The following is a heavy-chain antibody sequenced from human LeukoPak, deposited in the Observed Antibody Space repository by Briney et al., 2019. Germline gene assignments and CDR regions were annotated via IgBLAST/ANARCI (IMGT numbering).Heavy chain of an antibody. CDR2: IYYSGST. CDR3: ARVKYQLLYYYYMDV. CDR1: GVSISSYY. D-gene: IGHD2-2*01. V-gene: IGHV4-59*01. J-gene: IGHJ6*03. Sequence: SETLSLTCTVSGVSISSYYWSWLRQPPGKGLEWIGYIYYSGSTNYNPSLKSRVTISVDTSKNQFSLKLSSVTAADTAVYYCARVKYQLLYYYYMDVWGKGTTVTVSS.